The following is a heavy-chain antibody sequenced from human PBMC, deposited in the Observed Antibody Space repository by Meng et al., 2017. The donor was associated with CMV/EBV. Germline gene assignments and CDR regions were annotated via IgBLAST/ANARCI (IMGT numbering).Heavy chain of an antibody. J-gene: IGHJ2*01. V-gene: IGHV4-4*07. CDR1: GGSTSSYY. CDR3: AKSSEQNWNYGGWYFDL. Sequence: AHLQESGPGLVKPSETLSLTCTVSGGSTSSYYWSWIRQPAGKGLEWIGRIYTSGSTNYNPSLKSRVTMSVDTSKNQFSLKLSSVTAADTAVYYCAKSSEQNWNYGGWYFDLWGRGTLVTVSS. CDR2: IYTSGST. D-gene: IGHD1-7*01.